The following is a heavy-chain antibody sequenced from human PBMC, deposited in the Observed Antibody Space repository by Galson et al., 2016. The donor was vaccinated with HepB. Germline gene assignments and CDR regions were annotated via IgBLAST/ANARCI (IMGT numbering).Heavy chain of an antibody. CDR3: TKWDWISGDLLTGYSVDY. J-gene: IGHJ4*02. CDR1: RFAFSSYS. Sequence: SLRLSCAASRFAFSSYSMNWVRQAPGKGLEWVAGITKNGGLIFYGESVKGRFTISRDNAKNSVYLQMNSLRVEDTAVYYCTKWDWISGDLLTGYSVDYWGPGILVSVSS. V-gene: IGHV3-21*01. CDR2: ITKNGGLI. D-gene: IGHD3-9*01.